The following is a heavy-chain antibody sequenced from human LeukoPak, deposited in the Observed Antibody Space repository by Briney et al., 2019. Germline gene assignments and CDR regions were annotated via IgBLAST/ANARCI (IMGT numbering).Heavy chain of an antibody. CDR1: GYTFAGYY. J-gene: IGHJ4*02. V-gene: IGHV1-2*02. D-gene: IGHD5-12*01. CDR3: ASGAPIVATTQVLTD. Sequence: ASVKVSCKASGYTFAGYYMHWVRQAPGQGLEWVGWINPNSGDTNYAQKFQGRVTMTRDTSISTAYMELSRLRSGDTAVYYCASGAPIVATTQVLTDWGQGTLVTVSS. CDR2: INPNSGDT.